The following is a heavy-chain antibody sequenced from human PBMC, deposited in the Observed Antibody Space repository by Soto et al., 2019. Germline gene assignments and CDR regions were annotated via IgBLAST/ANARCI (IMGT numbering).Heavy chain of an antibody. Sequence: EVQLVESGGGLVQPGGSLRLSCAASGFTFSSYSMNWVRQAPGKGLEWVSYISSSSSTIYYADSVKGRFTISRDKAKNSLYLQMNSLRDEDTAVYYCASEGTRGGFLNWFDPWGQGTLVTVSS. J-gene: IGHJ5*02. CDR2: ISSSSSTI. D-gene: IGHD3-10*01. CDR1: GFTFSSYS. V-gene: IGHV3-48*02. CDR3: ASEGTRGGFLNWFDP.